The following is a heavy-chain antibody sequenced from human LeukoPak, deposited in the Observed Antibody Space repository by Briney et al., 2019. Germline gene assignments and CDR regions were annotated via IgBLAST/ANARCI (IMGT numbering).Heavy chain of an antibody. Sequence: GGSLRLSCAASGFTFSSYWMHWVRHAPGKGLVWVSRINSDGSSTRYADSVKGRFTISRDNTKNTLYLQMNRLRAEDTAVYYCARGDGYCTNGLCFDYWGQGTLVTVSS. CDR2: INSDGSST. D-gene: IGHD2-8*01. CDR1: GFTFSSYW. J-gene: IGHJ4*02. V-gene: IGHV3-74*01. CDR3: ARGDGYCTNGLCFDY.